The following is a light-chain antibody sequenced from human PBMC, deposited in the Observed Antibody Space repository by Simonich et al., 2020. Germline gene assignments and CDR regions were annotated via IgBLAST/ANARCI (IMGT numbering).Light chain of an antibody. V-gene: IGKV3-15*01. CDR2: GAS. Sequence: EIVMTQSPATLSVSPGERATLSCRASQSVSSNLAWYQQKPGQAPRLLISGASTRATGIPARFSGSGSGTEFTLTISSMQSEDFAVYYCQQYGSSPPYTFGQGTKLEIK. CDR1: QSVSSN. CDR3: QQYGSSPPYT. J-gene: IGKJ2*01.